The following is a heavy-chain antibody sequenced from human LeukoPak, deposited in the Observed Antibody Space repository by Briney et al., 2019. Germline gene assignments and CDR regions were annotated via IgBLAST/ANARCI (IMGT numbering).Heavy chain of an antibody. Sequence: SVKVSCKASGGTFSSYTISWVRQAPGQGLEWMGRIIPILGIANYAQKFQGRVTITADKSTSTAYMELSSLGSEDTAVYYCASPRGGDSAEYFQHWGQGTLVTVSS. V-gene: IGHV1-69*02. CDR3: ASPRGGDSAEYFQH. J-gene: IGHJ1*01. CDR2: IIPILGIA. CDR1: GGTFSSYT. D-gene: IGHD3-16*01.